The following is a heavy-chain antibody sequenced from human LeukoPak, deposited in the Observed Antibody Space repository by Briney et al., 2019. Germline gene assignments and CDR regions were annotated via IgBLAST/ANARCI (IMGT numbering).Heavy chain of an antibody. J-gene: IGHJ5*02. CDR1: GGSISSYY. CDR2: IYYSGST. D-gene: IGHD1-26*01. V-gene: IGHV4-59*01. Sequence: PSETLSLTCTVSGGSISSYYWSWIRQPPGKGLEWIGYIYYSGSTNYNPSLKSRVTISVDTSKNQFSLKLSSVTAADTAVYYCARYMPSGLLDWFDPWGQGTLVTVSS. CDR3: ARYMPSGLLDWFDP.